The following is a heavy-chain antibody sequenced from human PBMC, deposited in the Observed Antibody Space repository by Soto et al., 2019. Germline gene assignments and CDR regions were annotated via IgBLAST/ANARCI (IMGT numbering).Heavy chain of an antibody. J-gene: IGHJ3*02. V-gene: IGHV3-53*01. D-gene: IGHD1-1*01. CDR1: ELSVNGKKY. CDR3: EAWHLREHAYDI. CDR2: LYDIDGT. Sequence: GGSLSLSCAASELSVNGKKYLAWVREAPGKGLEWVSALYDIDGTYYADSVKGRFTTSGDSSKTIVYLQMNSLRPEDTAVYYCEAWHLREHAYDIWGQGPAVTVSS.